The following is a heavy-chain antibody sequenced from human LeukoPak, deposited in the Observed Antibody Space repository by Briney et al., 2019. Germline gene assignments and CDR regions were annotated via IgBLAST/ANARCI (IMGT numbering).Heavy chain of an antibody. D-gene: IGHD2-2*01. V-gene: IGHV4-34*01. Sequence: PSETLSLTCAVYGGSFSGYYWSWIRQPPGKGLEWIGEINHSGSTNYNPSLKSRVTISVDTPKNQFSLKLSSVTAADTAVYYCARRKDIVVVPAVRGAFDYWGQGTLVTVSS. J-gene: IGHJ4*02. CDR1: GGSFSGYY. CDR2: INHSGST. CDR3: ARRKDIVVVPAVRGAFDY.